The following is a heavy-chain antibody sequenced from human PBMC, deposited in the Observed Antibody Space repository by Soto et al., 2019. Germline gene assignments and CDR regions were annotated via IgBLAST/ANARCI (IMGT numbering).Heavy chain of an antibody. V-gene: IGHV3-21*04. CDR2: ISSSSSYI. CDR1: GFTFSSYI. CDR3: AKDRPNPRTMAV. Sequence: GGALRLSCAACGFTFSSYIMNWVRQAPGKGLEWVSSISSSSSYIYHADSVKGRFTISRDNAKNSLYLQMNSLRAEDTAVYYCAKDRPNPRTMAVWRQGTTVTVSS. J-gene: IGHJ6*02.